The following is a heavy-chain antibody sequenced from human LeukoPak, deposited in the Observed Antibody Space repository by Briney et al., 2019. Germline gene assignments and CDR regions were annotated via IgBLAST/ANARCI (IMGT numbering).Heavy chain of an antibody. V-gene: IGHV1-46*01. CDR3: ARGVLTGYYTNWFDP. J-gene: IGHJ5*02. CDR2: INASGGTT. Sequence: ASVNVSCKASGYTYTSYFMHWVRQAPGQGLEGMGIINASGGTTSYSQKFQGRVTMTRDTSTSTVYMELSSLRSEDTAVYYCARGVLTGYYTNWFDPWGQGTLVTVSS. CDR1: GYTYTSYF. D-gene: IGHD3-9*01.